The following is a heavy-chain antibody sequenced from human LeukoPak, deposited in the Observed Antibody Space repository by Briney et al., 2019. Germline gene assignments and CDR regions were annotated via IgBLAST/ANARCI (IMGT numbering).Heavy chain of an antibody. CDR2: ISGSGGST. CDR1: GFTFRSYE. CDR3: AKQGGSSGYYQTQSYDAFDI. V-gene: IGHV3-23*01. Sequence: GGSLRLSCAVSGFTFRSYEMNWVRQAPGKGLEWVSAISGSGGSTYYADSVKGRFTISRDNSKNTLYLRMNSLRAEDTAVYYCAKQGGSSGYYQTQSYDAFDIWGQGTMVTVSS. J-gene: IGHJ3*02. D-gene: IGHD3-22*01.